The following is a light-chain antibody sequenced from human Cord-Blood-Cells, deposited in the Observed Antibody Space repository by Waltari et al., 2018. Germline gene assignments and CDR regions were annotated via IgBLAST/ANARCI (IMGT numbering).Light chain of an antibody. CDR2: DVS. CDR3: CSYAGSYTWV. V-gene: IGLV2-11*01. Sequence: QSALTQPRSVSGSPGQSVTISCTGTSSDVGGYNYVSWYQQHPGKAPKLMIYDVSKRRSGVRGRVSGSKSGNTASLTIGGLQAEDEADYYCCSYAGSYTWVFGGGTKLTVL. J-gene: IGLJ3*02. CDR1: SSDVGGYNY.